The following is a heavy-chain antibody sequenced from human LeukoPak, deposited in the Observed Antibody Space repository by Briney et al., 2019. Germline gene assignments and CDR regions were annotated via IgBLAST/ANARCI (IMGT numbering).Heavy chain of an antibody. CDR2: ISAYNGNT. V-gene: IGHV1-18*01. Sequence: SAVKVSCKASGYTFTSYGFTWVRQAPGQGLEWMGWISAYNGNTNYAQKLQGRVTMTTDTSTSTAYMELRSLRSDDTAVYYCARSDSSGRYGGYYYYYMDVWGKGTTVTVSS. J-gene: IGHJ6*03. D-gene: IGHD6-19*01. CDR3: ARSDSSGRYGGYYYYYMDV. CDR1: GYTFTSYG.